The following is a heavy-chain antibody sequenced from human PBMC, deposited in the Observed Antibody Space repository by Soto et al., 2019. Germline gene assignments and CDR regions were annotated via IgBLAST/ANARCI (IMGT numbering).Heavy chain of an antibody. CDR3: VTLVTELRYFDWLFRYFDY. V-gene: IGHV3-23*01. CDR2: ISGSGGST. CDR1: GFTFSSYA. D-gene: IGHD3-9*01. J-gene: IGHJ4*02. Sequence: EVQLLESGGGLVQPGGSLRLSCAASGFTFSSYAMSWVRQAPGKGLEWVSAISGSGGSTYYADSVKGRFTISRDNSKNTLYLQMNSLRAEDTTVYYCVTLVTELRYFDWLFRYFDYWGQGTLVTVSS.